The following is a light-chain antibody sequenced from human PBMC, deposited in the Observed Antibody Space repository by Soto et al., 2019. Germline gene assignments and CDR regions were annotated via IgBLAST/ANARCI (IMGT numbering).Light chain of an antibody. CDR2: EVN. Sequence: QSVLTQPPSASGSPGQSVTIPCPETSSDVGGYNYVSWYQQHPGKVPKLMVYEVNKRPSGVPDRFSGSKSGNTASLTVSGLQAEDEADYYCTSYAGGNNVFGTGTKLTVL. J-gene: IGLJ1*01. V-gene: IGLV2-8*01. CDR3: TSYAGGNNV. CDR1: SSDVGGYNY.